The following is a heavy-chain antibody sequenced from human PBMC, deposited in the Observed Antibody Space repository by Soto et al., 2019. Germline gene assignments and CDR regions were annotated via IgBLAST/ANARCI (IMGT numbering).Heavy chain of an antibody. CDR1: GFNLRDQA. D-gene: IGHD3-10*01. CDR3: AKTYTGG. J-gene: IGHJ4*02. Sequence: PRLSCTASGFNLRDQALSWVRQAPGGGLEWVSGISGMEDRTNYADFVKGRFFISKDRAKNTLNLQMNGLRDDDTAVYYCAKTYTGGCGQGTHVTVSS. V-gene: IGHV3-23*01. CDR2: ISGMEDRT.